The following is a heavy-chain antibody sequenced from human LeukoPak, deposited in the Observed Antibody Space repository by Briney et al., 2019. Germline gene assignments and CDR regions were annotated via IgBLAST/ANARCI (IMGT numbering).Heavy chain of an antibody. J-gene: IGHJ3*02. CDR2: IYSGGST. D-gene: IGHD2-21*02. CDR3: ARAVATHCGGDCPDHDAFDI. CDR1: GFTVSSNY. V-gene: IGHV3-53*01. Sequence: QTGGSLRLSCAASGFTVSSNYMSWVRQAPGKGLEWVSVIYSGGSTYYADSVKGRFTISRDNSKNTLYLQMNSLRAEDTAVYYCARAVATHCGGDCPDHDAFDIWGQGTMVTVSP.